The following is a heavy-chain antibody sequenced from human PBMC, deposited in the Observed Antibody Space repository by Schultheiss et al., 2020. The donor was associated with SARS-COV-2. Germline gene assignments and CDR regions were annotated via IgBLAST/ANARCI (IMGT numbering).Heavy chain of an antibody. CDR3: ARGGSYGELLWYFDY. V-gene: IGHV3-7*01. J-gene: IGHJ4*02. CDR2: MRGDGGML. Sequence: GESLKISCATSGFNFGSYWMTWVRQAPGKGLEWVANMRGDGGMLNYMGSVKGRFTISRDNAKNSLYLQMNSLRAEDTAVYYCARGGSYGELLWYFDYWDQGTLVTVSS. D-gene: IGHD4-17*01. CDR1: GFNFGSYW.